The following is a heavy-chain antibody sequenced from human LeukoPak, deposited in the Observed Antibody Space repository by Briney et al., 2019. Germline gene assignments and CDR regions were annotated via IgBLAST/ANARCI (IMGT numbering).Heavy chain of an antibody. Sequence: PSETLSLTCAVYGASFSDYYWSWIRQPPGKGLEWIGEINHSGSTHYNPSLKSRVTMSVGTSKNQFSMKLSSVTAADTAVYYCARDETTPLPGAYWGQGTLVTVSS. J-gene: IGHJ4*02. CDR3: ARDETTPLPGAY. D-gene: IGHD4-17*01. CDR2: INHSGST. CDR1: GASFSDYY. V-gene: IGHV4-34*01.